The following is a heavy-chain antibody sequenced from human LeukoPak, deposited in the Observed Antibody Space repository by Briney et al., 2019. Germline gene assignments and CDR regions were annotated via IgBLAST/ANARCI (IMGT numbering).Heavy chain of an antibody. V-gene: IGHV3-23*01. CDR3: ATYRQVLLPFES. Sequence: GGSLRLSCAASGFTFNSYGMSWVRQAPGKGLEWVSGISDSGHTTYSADSVKGRFTISRDNSKSTLSLQMNSLRAEDTAIYYCATYRQVLLPFESWGQGTLVTVSS. J-gene: IGHJ4*02. D-gene: IGHD2-8*02. CDR2: ISDSGHTT. CDR1: GFTFNSYG.